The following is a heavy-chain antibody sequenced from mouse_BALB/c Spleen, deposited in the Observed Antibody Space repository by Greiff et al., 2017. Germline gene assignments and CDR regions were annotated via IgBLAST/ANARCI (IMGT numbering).Heavy chain of an antibody. CDR2: INPSTGYT. Sequence: VQLQQSGAELAKPGASVKMSCKASGYTFTSYWMHWVKPRPGQGLEWIGYINPSTGYTECNQKFKDKATLTADKSSSTAYMQLSSLTSEDSAVYYCARVGKDGYYVDDYGGKGTTLTVAS. CDR1: GYTFTSYW. CDR3: ARVGKDGYYVDDY. J-gene: IGHJ2*01. D-gene: IGHD2-3*01. V-gene: IGHV1-7*01.